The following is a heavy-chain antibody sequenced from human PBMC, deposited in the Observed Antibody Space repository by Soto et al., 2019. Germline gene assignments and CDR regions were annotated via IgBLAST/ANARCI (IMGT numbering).Heavy chain of an antibody. V-gene: IGHV3-23*01. CDR1: GFTFKNYG. Sequence: EVNLLESGGGLVQPGESLRISCVGSGFTFKNYGMTWVRQAPGKGLEWVSGTTGSGANKHYADSVRGRFTISRDNSKKTLYLEMKSLRVEDTAVYYCAKDGDFGEDGPAEYFEHWGQGTLVTVS. D-gene: IGHD4-17*01. CDR2: TTGSGANK. J-gene: IGHJ1*01. CDR3: AKDGDFGEDGPAEYFEH.